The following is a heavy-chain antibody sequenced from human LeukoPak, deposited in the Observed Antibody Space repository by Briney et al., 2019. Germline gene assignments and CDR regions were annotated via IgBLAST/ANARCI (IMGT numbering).Heavy chain of an antibody. Sequence: WETLSLTCTVSGGSISSYYWSWIRQPPGKGLEWIGYIYTSGSTNYNLSLKSRVTISVDTSKNQISLKLSSVTAADTAVYYCVRRWVAAAGTRWFDPWGQGTLVTVSS. CDR2: IYTSGST. J-gene: IGHJ5*02. V-gene: IGHV4-4*09. D-gene: IGHD6-13*01. CDR3: VRRWVAAAGTRWFDP. CDR1: GGSISSYY.